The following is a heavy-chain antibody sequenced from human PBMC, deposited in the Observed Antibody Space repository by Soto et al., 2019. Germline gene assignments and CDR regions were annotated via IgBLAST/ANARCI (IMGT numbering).Heavy chain of an antibody. CDR1: GGSISSYY. V-gene: IGHV4-59*01. J-gene: IGHJ4*02. CDR2: IYYSGST. D-gene: IGHD6-19*01. CDR3: ARGILKWLCIDY. Sequence: PSETLPLTCTVSGGSISSYYWSWIRQPPGKGLERIGYIYYSGSTNYNPSIKSRVTISVDTSKNQFSLKLSSVTAADTAVYYCARGILKWLCIDYWGQGTRVTSPQ.